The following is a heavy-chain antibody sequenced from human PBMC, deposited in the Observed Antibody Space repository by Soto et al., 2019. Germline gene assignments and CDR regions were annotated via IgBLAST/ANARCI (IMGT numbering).Heavy chain of an antibody. D-gene: IGHD6-13*01. CDR3: AKRRGVWGIAAALFDY. J-gene: IGHJ4*02. V-gene: IGHV3-23*01. CDR1: GFTFSSYA. Sequence: GGSLRLSCAASGFTFSSYAMSWVRQAPGKGLEWVSAISGSGGSTYYADSVKGRFTISRDNSKNTLYLQMNSLRAEDTAVYYCAKRRGVWGIAAALFDYWGQGTLVTVSS. CDR2: ISGSGGST.